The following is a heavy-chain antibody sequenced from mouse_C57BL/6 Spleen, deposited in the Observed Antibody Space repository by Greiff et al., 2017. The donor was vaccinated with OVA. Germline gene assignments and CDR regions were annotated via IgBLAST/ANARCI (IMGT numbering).Heavy chain of an antibody. CDR2: IRSKSNNYAT. CDR1: GFSFNTYA. CDR3: VRLDYDFAY. V-gene: IGHV10-1*01. J-gene: IGHJ3*01. D-gene: IGHD2-4*01. Sequence: EVPGVESGGGLVQPKGSLKLSCAASGFSFNTYAMNWVRQAPGKGLEWVARIRSKSNNYATYYADSVKDRFTISRDDSESMLYLQMNNLKTEDTAMYYCVRLDYDFAYWGQGTLVTVSA.